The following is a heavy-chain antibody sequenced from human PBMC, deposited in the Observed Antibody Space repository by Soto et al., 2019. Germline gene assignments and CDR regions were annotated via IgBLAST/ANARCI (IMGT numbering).Heavy chain of an antibody. J-gene: IGHJ3*01. Sequence: SETLSLTCTVSGGSISSYYWSWIRLPPGKGLEWIGYVYHNGNINYNPSLKSRVTVSVDTSKNQFSLKLSSVTAADTAVYYCARTYCSDGTCYDAFDFSGQGIKVTVAS. CDR2: VYHNGNI. CDR1: GGSISSYY. CDR3: ARTYCSDGTCYDAFDF. V-gene: IGHV4-59*01. D-gene: IGHD2-15*01.